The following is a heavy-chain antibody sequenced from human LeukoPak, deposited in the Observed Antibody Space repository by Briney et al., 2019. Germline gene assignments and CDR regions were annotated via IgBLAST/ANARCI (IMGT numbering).Heavy chain of an antibody. J-gene: IGHJ4*02. CDR3: ARVIGYSGYDAFDY. CDR2: IYYSGST. D-gene: IGHD5-12*01. V-gene: IGHV4-59*01. CDR1: GGSISSYY. Sequence: SETLSLTCTVSGGSISSYYWSWIRQPPGKGLEWFGYIYYSGSTNYNPSLKSRVTISVDTSKNQFSLKLSSVTAADTAVYYCARVIGYSGYDAFDYWGQGTLVTVSS.